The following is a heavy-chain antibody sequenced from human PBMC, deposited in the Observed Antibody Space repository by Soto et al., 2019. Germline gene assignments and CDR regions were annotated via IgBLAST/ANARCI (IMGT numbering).Heavy chain of an antibody. CDR1: GYTFTSYA. J-gene: IGHJ4*02. V-gene: IGHV1-3*01. Sequence: ASVKVSCKASGYTFTSYAMHWVRQAPGQRLGWMGWINAGNGNTKYSQKFQGRVTITRDTSASTAYMELSSLRSEDTAVYYCAREITMLVVADRAFDYWGQGTLVTVSS. CDR3: AREITMLVVADRAFDY. D-gene: IGHD3-22*01. CDR2: INAGNGNT.